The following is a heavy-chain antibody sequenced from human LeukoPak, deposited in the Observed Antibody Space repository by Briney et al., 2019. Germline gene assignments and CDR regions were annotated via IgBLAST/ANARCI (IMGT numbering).Heavy chain of an antibody. CDR3: ARELRVGSYSSSFYFDY. CDR2: TYYRSKWYN. D-gene: IGHD6-6*01. V-gene: IGHV6-1*01. CDR1: GDSVSSNSAA. J-gene: IGHJ4*02. Sequence: ASQTLSLTCAISGDSVSSNSAAWNWIRQSPSRGLEWLGRTYYRSKWYNDYAVSVKSRITINPDTSKNQFSLQLNSVTPEDTAVYYCARELRVGSYSSSFYFDYWGQGTLVTVSS.